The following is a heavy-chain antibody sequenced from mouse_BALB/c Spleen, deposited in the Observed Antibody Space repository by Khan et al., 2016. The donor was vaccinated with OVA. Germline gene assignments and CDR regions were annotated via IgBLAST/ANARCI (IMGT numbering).Heavy chain of an antibody. J-gene: IGHJ3*01. CDR1: GFTFSTYG. CDR3: TRLAYYYDSEWFAY. D-gene: IGHD1-1*01. Sequence: EVELVESGGDLVKPGGSLKLSCAASGFTFSTYGMSWVRQTPDKRLEWVATVSTGGSYTYYPDSVKGRFTISRDNAKNTLYLQMSVLKSEDTAMFYCTRLAYYYDSEWFAYWGQGTLVTVSA. CDR2: VSTGGSYT. V-gene: IGHV5-6*01.